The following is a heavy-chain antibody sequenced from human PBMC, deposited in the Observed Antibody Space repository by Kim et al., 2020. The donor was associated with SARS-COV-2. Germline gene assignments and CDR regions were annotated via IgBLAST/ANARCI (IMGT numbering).Heavy chain of an antibody. CDR3: AREAATGYRILCYFDF. CDR2: ISWSSGTI. J-gene: IGHJ4*02. CDR1: GFTFDDYA. D-gene: IGHD6-13*01. Sequence: GGSLRLSCAASGFTFDDYAMHWVRQAPGKGLEWVSGISWSSGTIHYADPVKGRFTVSRDNAKNSLYLQINSLRPEDTAVYYCAREAATGYRILCYFDFWGEGALVTVSS. V-gene: IGHV3-9*01.